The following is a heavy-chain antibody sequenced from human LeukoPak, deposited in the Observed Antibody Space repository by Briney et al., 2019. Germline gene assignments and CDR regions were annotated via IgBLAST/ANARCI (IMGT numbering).Heavy chain of an antibody. CDR3: ARGRFGELPYFDY. V-gene: IGHV1-69*06. D-gene: IGHD3-10*01. J-gene: IGHJ4*02. CDR1: GGTFSSYA. Sequence: SVKVSCKASGGTFSSYAISWVRQAPGQGLEWMGGIIPIFGTANYAQKFQGRVTITADKSTSTAYMELSSLRSEDTAVYYCARGRFGELPYFDYRGQGTLVTVSS. CDR2: IIPIFGTA.